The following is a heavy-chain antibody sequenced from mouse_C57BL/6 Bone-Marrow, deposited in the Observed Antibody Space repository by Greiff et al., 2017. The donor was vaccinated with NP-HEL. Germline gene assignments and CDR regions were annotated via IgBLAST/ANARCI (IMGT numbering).Heavy chain of an antibody. CDR2: IYPRSGNT. CDR3: ARLWLRRGRYYYAMDY. CDR1: GYTFTSYG. D-gene: IGHD2-2*01. V-gene: IGHV1-81*01. Sequence: QVQLQQSGAELARPGASVKLSCKASGYTFTSYGISWVKQRTGQGLEWIGEIYPRSGNTYYNEKVKGKATLTADKSSSTAYMELRSLTSEDSAVYFCARLWLRRGRYYYAMDYWGQGTSVTVSS. J-gene: IGHJ4*01.